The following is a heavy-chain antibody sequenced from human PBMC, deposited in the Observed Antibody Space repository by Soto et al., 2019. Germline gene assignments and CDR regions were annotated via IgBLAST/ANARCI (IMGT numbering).Heavy chain of an antibody. J-gene: IGHJ3*01. Sequence: GGSLRLSCAASGFTFSDHYMDWVRQARGKGLEWVGRIRNKANSYTTEYAASVRGRFTISRDESENSLYLQMDSLRNEDTAVYYCARFALTTRAYDVWGQGTMVTVS. CDR1: GFTFSDHY. CDR3: ARFALTTRAYDV. CDR2: IRNKANSYTT. V-gene: IGHV3-72*01.